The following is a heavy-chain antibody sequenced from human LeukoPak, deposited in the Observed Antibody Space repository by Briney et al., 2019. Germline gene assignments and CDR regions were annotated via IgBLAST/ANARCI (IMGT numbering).Heavy chain of an antibody. CDR2: IVPVIGVA. V-gene: IGHV1-69*02. CDR3: ARPAVSDCGGDCYSYYFDY. CDR1: GDTLITHY. D-gene: IGHD2-21*02. Sequence: SVKVSCKAPGDTLITHYISWVRQAPGQGLEWVGRIVPVIGVATYAQSLQGRVIITADRSTNTAYMELSSLRSEDTAVYYCARPAVSDCGGDCYSYYFDYWGQGTLVTVSS. J-gene: IGHJ4*02.